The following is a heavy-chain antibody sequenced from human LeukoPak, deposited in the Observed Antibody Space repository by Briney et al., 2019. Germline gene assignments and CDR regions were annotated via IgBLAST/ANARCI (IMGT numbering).Heavy chain of an antibody. CDR3: AGWLQSNAFDI. J-gene: IGHJ3*02. CDR2: ISGSGGST. CDR1: RFTFSSYA. V-gene: IGHV3-23*01. Sequence: GGSLRLSCAASRFTFSSYAVSWVRQAPGKGLEWVSAISGSGGSTYYADSVKGRFTISRDNSKNTLYLQMNSLRAEDTAVYYCAGWLQSNAFDIWGQGTMVTVSS. D-gene: IGHD5-24*01.